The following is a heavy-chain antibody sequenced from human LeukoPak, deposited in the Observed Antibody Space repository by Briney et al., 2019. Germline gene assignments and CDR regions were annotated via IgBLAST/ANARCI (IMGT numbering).Heavy chain of an antibody. CDR2: INHSGST. CDR1: GGSISSYY. J-gene: IGHJ4*02. V-gene: IGHV4-34*01. Sequence: SETLSLTCTVSGGSISSYYWSWIRQPPGKGLEWIGEINHSGSTNYNPSLKSRVTISVDTSKNQFSLKLSSVTAADTAVYYCARAQYSSSLDYWGQGTLVTVSS. CDR3: ARAQYSSSLDY. D-gene: IGHD6-13*01.